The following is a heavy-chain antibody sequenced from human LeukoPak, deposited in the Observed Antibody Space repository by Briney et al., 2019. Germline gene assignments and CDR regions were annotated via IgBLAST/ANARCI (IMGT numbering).Heavy chain of an antibody. J-gene: IGHJ4*02. D-gene: IGHD3-16*01. Sequence: GGSLRLSCAASGFDVTSNCMSWVRQAPGKGLEWVSVIYSGGSTYYADSVKGRFIISRDNSKNTLYLQMNNLRAEDTAVYYCASLTFYLDYWGQGALVTVSS. CDR1: GFDVTSNC. CDR3: ASLTFYLDY. V-gene: IGHV3-66*01. CDR2: IYSGGST.